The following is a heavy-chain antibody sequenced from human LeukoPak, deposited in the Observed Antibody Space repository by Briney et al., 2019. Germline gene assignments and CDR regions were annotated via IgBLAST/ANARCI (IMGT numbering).Heavy chain of an antibody. D-gene: IGHD6-19*01. J-gene: IGHJ6*02. CDR1: GGTFSSYA. Sequence: ASVEVSCKASGGTFSSYAISWVRQAPGQGLEWMGGIIPIFGTANYAQKFQGRVTITADESTSTAYMELSSLRSEDTAVYYCARVRYSSGNYGMDVWGQGTTVTVSS. V-gene: IGHV1-69*13. CDR2: IIPIFGTA. CDR3: ARVRYSSGNYGMDV.